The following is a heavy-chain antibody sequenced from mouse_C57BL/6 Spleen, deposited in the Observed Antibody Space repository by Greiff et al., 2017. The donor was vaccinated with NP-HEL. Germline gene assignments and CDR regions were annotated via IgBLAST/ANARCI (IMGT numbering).Heavy chain of an antibody. CDR2: IWSGGST. D-gene: IGHD2-5*01. CDR1: GFSLTSYG. Sequence: QVQLKQSGPGLVQPSQSLSITCTVSGFSLTSYGVHWVRQSPGKGLEWLGVIWSGGSTDYNAAFISRLSISKDNSKSQVFFKMNSLQADDTAIYYCADSNFAYWGQGTLVTVSA. J-gene: IGHJ3*01. CDR3: ADSNFAY. V-gene: IGHV2-2*01.